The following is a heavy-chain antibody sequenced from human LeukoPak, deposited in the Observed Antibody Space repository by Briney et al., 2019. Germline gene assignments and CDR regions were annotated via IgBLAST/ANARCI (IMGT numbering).Heavy chain of an antibody. CDR1: RFTFSSYS. CDR2: ISSSSSYI. CDR3: ARDLSRSVVVVAATGYYYGMDV. Sequence: GGSLRLSCAASRFTFSSYSMNWVRQAPGKGLEWVSSISSSSSYIYYADSVKGRFTISRDNAKNSLYLQMNSLRAEDTAVYYCARDLSRSVVVVAATGYYYGMDVWGQGTTVTVSS. D-gene: IGHD2-15*01. J-gene: IGHJ6*02. V-gene: IGHV3-21*01.